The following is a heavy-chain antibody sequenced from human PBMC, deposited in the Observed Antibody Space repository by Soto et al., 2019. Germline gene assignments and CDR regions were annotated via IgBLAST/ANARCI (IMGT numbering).Heavy chain of an antibody. V-gene: IGHV4-31*03. J-gene: IGHJ5*02. D-gene: IGHD3-16*02. CDR2: IYSSGTT. CDR3: ARMGLHLGELSRNWFDP. Sequence: QVQLQESGPGLVKPSQTLSLSCSISGGSITSANYYWSWIRLFPGKGLEWIGYIYSSGTTHYNPFHKSRATISLDTSNNQFSLEVKSATAADTAVYYCARMGLHLGELSRNWFDPWGQGSLVTVSS. CDR1: GGSITSANYY.